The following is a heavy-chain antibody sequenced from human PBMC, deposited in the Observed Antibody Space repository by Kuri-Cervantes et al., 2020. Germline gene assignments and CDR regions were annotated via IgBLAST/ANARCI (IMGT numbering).Heavy chain of an antibody. CDR2: ISYDGSNK. CDR1: GFTFSSYG. J-gene: IGHJ6*02. CDR3: AKGGAARPYYYGMDV. V-gene: IGHV3-30*18. Sequence: GGSLRLSCAASGFTFSSYGMHWVRQAPGKGLEWVAVISYDGSNKYYADSVKGRFTISRDNSKNTLYLQMNSLRAEDTAVYYCAKGGAARPYYYGMDVWGQGTTVTVSS. D-gene: IGHD6-6*01.